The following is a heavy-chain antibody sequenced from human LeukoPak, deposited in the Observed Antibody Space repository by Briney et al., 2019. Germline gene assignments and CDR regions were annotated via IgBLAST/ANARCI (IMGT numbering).Heavy chain of an antibody. V-gene: IGHV3-48*01. CDR1: GFTFSSYS. D-gene: IGHD6-13*01. J-gene: IGHJ4*02. CDR3: ARDTPPPRAVIAAAGTKSLAWGFDY. CDR2: ISSSSSTI. Sequence: GGSLRLSCAASGFTFSSYSMNWVRQAPGKGLEWVSYISSSSSTIYYADSVKGRFTISRDNAKNSLYLQMNSLRAEDTAVYYCARDTPPPRAVIAAAGTKSLAWGFDYWGQGTLVTVSS.